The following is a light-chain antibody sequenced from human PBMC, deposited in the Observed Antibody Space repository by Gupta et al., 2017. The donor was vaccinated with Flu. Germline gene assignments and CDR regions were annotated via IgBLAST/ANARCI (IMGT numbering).Light chain of an antibody. Sequence: PSSLSASIGDRVTISCRASQEVGSYLAWYQQKPGSRPRLLIYAASSKKSGVPSRFIVSGFGTNFTLIITSLQPEDVANYYCQKDNSAPGAFGGGTKVEIK. CDR1: QEVGSY. CDR3: QKDNSAPGA. J-gene: IGKJ4*01. V-gene: IGKV1-27*01. CDR2: AAS.